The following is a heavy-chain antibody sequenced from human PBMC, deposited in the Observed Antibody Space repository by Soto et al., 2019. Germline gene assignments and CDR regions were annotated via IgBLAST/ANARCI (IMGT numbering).Heavy chain of an antibody. Sequence: SETLSLTXSVSGGSMSSGAYYWNWIRHYPGKGLEWIAYIYHSGNTYYNPSLRSRITISVDTSKNQFSLKVASVTDADTAVYYCASSYSGYLDNWGQGILVTVSP. D-gene: IGHD3-22*01. V-gene: IGHV4-31*02. CDR1: GGSMSSGAYY. J-gene: IGHJ4*02. CDR2: IYHSGNT. CDR3: ASSYSGYLDN.